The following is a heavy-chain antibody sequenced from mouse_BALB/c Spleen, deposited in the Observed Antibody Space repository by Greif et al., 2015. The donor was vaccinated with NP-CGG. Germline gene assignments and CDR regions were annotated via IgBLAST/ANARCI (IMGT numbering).Heavy chain of an antibody. Sequence: QVQLQQPGAELVKPGASVKLSCEASGYTFTSYWMHWVKQRPGQGLEWIGEINPSNGRTNYNEKFKSKVTLTVDKSSSTAYMQLSSLTSEDSAVYYCARGSWFDYWGQGTTLTVSS. V-gene: IGHV1S81*02. CDR2: INPSNGRT. J-gene: IGHJ2*01. CDR1: GYTFTSYW. CDR3: ARGSWFDY.